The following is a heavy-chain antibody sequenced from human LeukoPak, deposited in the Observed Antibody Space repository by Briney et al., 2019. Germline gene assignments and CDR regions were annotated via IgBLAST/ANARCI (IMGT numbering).Heavy chain of an antibody. V-gene: IGHV4-59*01. D-gene: IGHD4-17*01. CDR1: GDSISSYY. CDR2: ISYSGST. J-gene: IGHJ4*02. CDR3: ARALAPYGDYAFDY. Sequence: SETLSLTCTVSGDSISSYYWTWIRQPPGKGLEWIGHISYSGSTNYNPSLKSRVTISVDTSKSQFSLKLSSVTAADTAVYYCARALAPYGDYAFDYWGQGTLVTVSS.